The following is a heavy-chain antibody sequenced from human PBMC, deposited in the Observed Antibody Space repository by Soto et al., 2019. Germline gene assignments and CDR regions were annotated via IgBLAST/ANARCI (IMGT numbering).Heavy chain of an antibody. CDR3: TRDAQQLANYGMDV. Sequence: QVRLVESGGNVVQPGRSLRLSFATSGFNFNYHGMHWVRQAPGKGLGWVAHLWAGGNYAYYAYSVKGRFTISSDQSTTPLYPQMNSLGAEDTAVYYCTRDAQQLANYGMDVWGQGTTVTVSS. D-gene: IGHD6-13*01. V-gene: IGHV3-33*01. J-gene: IGHJ6*02. CDR2: LWAGGNYA. CDR1: GFNFNYHG.